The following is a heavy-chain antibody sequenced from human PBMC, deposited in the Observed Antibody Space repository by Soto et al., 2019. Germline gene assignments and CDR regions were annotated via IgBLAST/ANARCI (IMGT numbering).Heavy chain of an antibody. CDR2: INGDGSGT. CDR1: GFTFSGGW. J-gene: IGHJ4*02. CDR3: ARGIFGSGTANDY. D-gene: IGHD3-10*01. Sequence: EVQLVESGGGLVQPGGSLRLSCAASGFTFSGGWRHSVRQAPGKGVVWVSRINGDGSGTSYADFVKGRFTISRDDAKNTLFLQMNGLRAEDTAVYYCARGIFGSGTANDYWGQGTLVTVSS. V-gene: IGHV3-74*01.